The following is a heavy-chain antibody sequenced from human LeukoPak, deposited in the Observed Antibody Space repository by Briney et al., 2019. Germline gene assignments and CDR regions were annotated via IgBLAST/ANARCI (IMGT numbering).Heavy chain of an antibody. Sequence: GGSLRLSCAASGFTFSSYWMHWVRQVPGKGLVWVSRINSDGSSTSYADSVKGRFTISRDNAKNTPYLQMNSLRAEDTAVYYCARGVRLRTVTIYDYWGQGTLVTVSS. J-gene: IGHJ4*02. CDR1: GFTFSSYW. CDR2: INSDGSST. D-gene: IGHD4-17*01. V-gene: IGHV3-74*01. CDR3: ARGVRLRTVTIYDY.